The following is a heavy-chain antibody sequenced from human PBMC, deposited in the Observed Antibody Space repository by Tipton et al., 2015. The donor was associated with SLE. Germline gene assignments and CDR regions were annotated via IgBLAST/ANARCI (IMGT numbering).Heavy chain of an antibody. D-gene: IGHD2/OR15-2a*01. CDR3: ARDPTSLMSIYYYYYMDV. CDR2: ITSSSSYI. Sequence: SLRLSCAASGFTFSSYSMNWVRQAPGKGLEWVSSITSSSSYIYYADSVKGRFTISRDNAKNSLYLQMNSLRAEDTAVYYCARDPTSLMSIYYYYYMDVWGKGTTVTVSS. J-gene: IGHJ6*03. V-gene: IGHV3-21*01. CDR1: GFTFSSYS.